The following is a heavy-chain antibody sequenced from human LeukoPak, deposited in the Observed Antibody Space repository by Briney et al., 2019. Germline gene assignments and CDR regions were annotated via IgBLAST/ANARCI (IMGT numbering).Heavy chain of an antibody. J-gene: IGHJ4*02. D-gene: IGHD5-18*01. CDR2: ISNDGINT. V-gene: IGHV3-30*18. CDR3: AKGRRGSSYVPYFDS. Sequence: GGSLGLSCAASGIIFSTYGMHWVRQAPGKGLEWVGVISNDGINTYYTDSLKGRFTISRDNSNSTLYLHMNSLRREDTAVYYCAKGRRGSSYVPYFDSWGQGALVTVSS. CDR1: GIIFSTYG.